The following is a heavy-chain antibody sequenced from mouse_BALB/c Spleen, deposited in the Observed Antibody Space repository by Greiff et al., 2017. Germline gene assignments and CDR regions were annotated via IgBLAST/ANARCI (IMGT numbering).Heavy chain of an antibody. CDR1: GYTFTSYW. V-gene: IGHV1-87*01. Sequence: VQLQQSGAELARPGASVKLSCKASGYTFTSYWMQWVKQRPGQGLEWIGAIYPGDGDTRYTQKFKGKATLTADKSSSTAYMQLSSLASEDSAVYYCARLLWDDYAMDYWGQGTSVTVSS. CDR2: IYPGDGDT. D-gene: IGHD4-1*01. CDR3: ARLLWDDYAMDY. J-gene: IGHJ4*01.